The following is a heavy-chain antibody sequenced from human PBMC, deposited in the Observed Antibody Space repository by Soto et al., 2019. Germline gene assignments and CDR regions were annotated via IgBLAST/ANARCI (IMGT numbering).Heavy chain of an antibody. J-gene: IGHJ6*03. V-gene: IGHV3-7*03. Sequence: GESLKISCAASGFTFSSYWMSWVRQAPGKGLEWVANIKQDGSEKYYVDSVKGRFTISRDNAKNSLYLQMNSLRAEDTAVYYCARDSREYSSSSKYYYYMDVWGKGTTVTVSS. CDR1: GFTFSSYW. D-gene: IGHD6-6*01. CDR2: IKQDGSEK. CDR3: ARDSREYSSSSKYYYYMDV.